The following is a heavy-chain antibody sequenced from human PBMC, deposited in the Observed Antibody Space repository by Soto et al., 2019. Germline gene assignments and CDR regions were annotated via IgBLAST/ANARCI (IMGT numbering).Heavy chain of an antibody. D-gene: IGHD3-3*01. CDR2: IDTSGTKI. V-gene: IGHV3-11*01. Sequence: GGSLRLSCAASGYTFSDYYMSWIRQAPGKGLEWISYIDTSGTKIYYADSVKGRFTVTRDNAKNSLYLEMNSLRDEDTAVYYCASHYDMWSGYLSPVDYWGQGTLVTVSS. J-gene: IGHJ4*02. CDR3: ASHYDMWSGYLSPVDY. CDR1: GYTFSDYY.